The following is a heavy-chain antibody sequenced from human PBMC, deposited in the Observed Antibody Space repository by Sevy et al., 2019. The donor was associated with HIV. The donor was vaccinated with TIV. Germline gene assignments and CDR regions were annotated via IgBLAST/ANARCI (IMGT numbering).Heavy chain of an antibody. Sequence: GGSLRLSCAASGFTFSNYWMSWVRQAPGKGLEWVANIKLDGSEKYYVDSVKGRFTISRDNAKNSLYLQMNSLRAEDTALYYCARDCSSTSCLWGLYVWGQGTTVTVSS. V-gene: IGHV3-7*03. CDR3: ARDCSSTSCLWGLYV. CDR1: GFTFSNYW. CDR2: IKLDGSEK. D-gene: IGHD2-2*01. J-gene: IGHJ6*02.